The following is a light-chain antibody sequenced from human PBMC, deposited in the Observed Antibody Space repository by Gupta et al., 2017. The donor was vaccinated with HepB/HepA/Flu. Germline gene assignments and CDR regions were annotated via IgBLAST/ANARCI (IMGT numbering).Light chain of an antibody. CDR2: HIS. V-gene: IGKV3-20*01. CDR1: QSVRGSD. CDR3: QQYGSSPKT. J-gene: IGKJ1*01. Sequence: ETVLTQSPGTLSLSPGERATLSCRASQSVRGSDLAWYQQKPGQAPRLLIYHISNRATGIPDRFSDSGSGTDFSLTISRLEPEDFAVYYCQQYGSSPKTFGRGTKVEIK.